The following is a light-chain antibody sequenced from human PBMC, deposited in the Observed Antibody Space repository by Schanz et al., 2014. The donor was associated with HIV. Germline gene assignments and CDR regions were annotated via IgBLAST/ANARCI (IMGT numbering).Light chain of an antibody. Sequence: QSALTQPASVSGSPGQSITISCTGTSSDVGNYNLVSWYQQHPGKAPKLMIYGVSVRPSGVSHRFSGSKADNTASLTISGLQAEDEADYYCSSYAATSNVLFGGGTKLTVL. CDR3: SSYAATSNVL. J-gene: IGLJ3*02. CDR2: GVS. V-gene: IGLV2-14*02. CDR1: SSDVGNYNL.